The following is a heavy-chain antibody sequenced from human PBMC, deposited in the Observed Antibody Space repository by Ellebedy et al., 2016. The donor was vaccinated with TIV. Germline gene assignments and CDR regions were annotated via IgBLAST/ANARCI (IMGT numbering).Heavy chain of an antibody. Sequence: GESLKISCAASGFSFSDWYMDWVRQAPGRGLEWVGRIKNKADSYTTHYAASVNGRFTISRDNSKNSLYLQMDSLNTEDTAVYYCARDNWGSYDYWGQGTLVTVSS. V-gene: IGHV3-72*01. CDR3: ARDNWGSYDY. CDR2: IKNKADSYTT. D-gene: IGHD3-16*01. J-gene: IGHJ4*02. CDR1: GFSFSDWY.